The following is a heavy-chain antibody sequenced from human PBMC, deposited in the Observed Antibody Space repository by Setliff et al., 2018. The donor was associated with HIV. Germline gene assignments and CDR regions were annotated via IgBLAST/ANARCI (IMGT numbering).Heavy chain of an antibody. CDR1: GFTFSRYA. Sequence: LRLSCAASGFTFSRYAMHWVRQAPGKGLEWVAFISYDGNNKYYVDSVEGRFTIARDNSKNTLYLQMNSLKVEDTAVYYCARGSGAYFFHYFDHWGQGTLVTVSS. CDR2: ISYDGNNK. V-gene: IGHV3-30*04. D-gene: IGHD4-17*01. J-gene: IGHJ4*02. CDR3: ARGSGAYFFHYFDH.